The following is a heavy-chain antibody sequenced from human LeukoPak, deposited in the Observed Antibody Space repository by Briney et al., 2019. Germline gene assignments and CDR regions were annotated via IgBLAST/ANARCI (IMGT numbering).Heavy chain of an antibody. J-gene: IGHJ4*02. D-gene: IGHD1-7*01. CDR1: GGSISSGGYY. CDR2: IYYSGST. V-gene: IGHV4-31*03. Sequence: SETLSLTCTVSGGSISSGGYYWSWIRQHPGKGLEWIGYIYYSGSTYYNPSLKSRVTISVDTSKNQFSLKLSSVTAADTAVYYCARDTGNFDVDYWGQGTLVTVSS. CDR3: ARDTGNFDVDY.